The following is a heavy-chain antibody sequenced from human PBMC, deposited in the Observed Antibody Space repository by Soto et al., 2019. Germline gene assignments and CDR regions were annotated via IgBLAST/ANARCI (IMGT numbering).Heavy chain of an antibody. V-gene: IGHV3-30*03. CDR2: ISYDGSNK. CDR1: EFTFSTYG. Sequence: GESLKISCAASEFTFSTYGMHWVRQAPGKGLEWVAVISYDGSNKYYADSVKGRFTISRDNSKNTLYLQINSLRVEDTAVYFCARDAGGFMPVDYWGQGTLVTVSS. J-gene: IGHJ4*02. D-gene: IGHD2-2*01. CDR3: ARDAGGFMPVDY.